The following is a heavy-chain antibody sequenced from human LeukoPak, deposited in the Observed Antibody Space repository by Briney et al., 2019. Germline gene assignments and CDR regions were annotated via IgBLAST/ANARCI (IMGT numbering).Heavy chain of an antibody. V-gene: IGHV4-59*01. Sequence: SETLSLTCTVSGGSIGSYYWSWIRQPPGKGLEWIGYIYYSGSTNYNPSLKSRVTISVDMSKNQFSLKLSSVTAADTAVYYCARDSERYYYGSGSDNWFDPWGQGTLVTVSS. J-gene: IGHJ5*02. CDR2: IYYSGST. CDR3: ARDSERYYYGSGSDNWFDP. D-gene: IGHD3-10*01. CDR1: GGSIGSYY.